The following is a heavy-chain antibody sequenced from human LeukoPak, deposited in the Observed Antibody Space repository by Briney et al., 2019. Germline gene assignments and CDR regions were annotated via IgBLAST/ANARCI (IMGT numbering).Heavy chain of an antibody. CDR2: IYYSGST. J-gene: IGHJ4*02. D-gene: IGHD3-22*01. Sequence: SETLSLTCTVSGGSISSHYWSWIRQHPGKGLEWSGYIYYSGSTYYNPSLKSRVTISVDTSKNQFSLKLSSVTAADTAVYYCARALMGARYYYDSSGYYFDYWGQGTLVTVPS. CDR3: ARALMGARYYYDSSGYYFDY. V-gene: IGHV4-59*06. CDR1: GGSISSHY.